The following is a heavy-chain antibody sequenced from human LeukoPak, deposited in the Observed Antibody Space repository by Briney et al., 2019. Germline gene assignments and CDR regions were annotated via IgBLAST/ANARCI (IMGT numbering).Heavy chain of an antibody. CDR3: ARQEPWDYFDY. CDR2: ISGSGGST. J-gene: IGHJ4*02. V-gene: IGHV3-23*01. Sequence: GGSLRLSCAASGFTFSSYAMSWVRQAPGKGLEWVSAISGSGGSTYYADSVKGRFTISRDNAKNSLYLQMNSLRAEDTAVYYCARQEPWDYFDYWGQGTLVTVSS. D-gene: IGHD1-26*01. CDR1: GFTFSSYA.